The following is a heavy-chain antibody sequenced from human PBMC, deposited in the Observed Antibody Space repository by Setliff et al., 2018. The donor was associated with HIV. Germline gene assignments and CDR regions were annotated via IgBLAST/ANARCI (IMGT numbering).Heavy chain of an antibody. V-gene: IGHV4-30-4*08. J-gene: IGHJ4*02. CDR2: IYYSGST. CDR3: ARAPRLLPAVSYFDY. CDR1: GGSISSGYYY. D-gene: IGHD2-2*01. Sequence: SETLSLTCTVSGGSISSGYYYWSWIRQPPGKGLEWIGYIYYSGSTYYNPSLKSRVTISVDTSKNQFSLKLTSVTAADTAVYFCARAPRLLPAVSYFDYWGQGTLVTVSS.